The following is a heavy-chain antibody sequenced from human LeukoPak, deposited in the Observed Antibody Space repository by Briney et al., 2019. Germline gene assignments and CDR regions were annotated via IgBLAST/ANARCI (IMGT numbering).Heavy chain of an antibody. Sequence: PSETLSLTCAVYGGSFSSYYWSWIRQPPGKGLEWIGYIYYSGSTNYNPSLKSRVTISVDTSKNQFSLKLSSVTAVDTAVYYCARVVRYFDFDPWGQGTLVTVSS. V-gene: IGHV4-59*01. CDR1: GGSFSSYY. CDR2: IYYSGST. CDR3: ARVVRYFDFDP. J-gene: IGHJ5*02. D-gene: IGHD3-9*01.